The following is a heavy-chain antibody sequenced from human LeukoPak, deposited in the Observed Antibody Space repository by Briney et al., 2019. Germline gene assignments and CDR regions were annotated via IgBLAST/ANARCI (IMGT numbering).Heavy chain of an antibody. CDR1: GGSISSYY. J-gene: IGHJ4*02. D-gene: IGHD4-17*01. V-gene: IGHV4-59*08. CDR3: ARLLYGDYYYFDY. CDR2: IYYSGST. Sequence: SETLSLTCTVSGGSISSYYWSWIRQPPGKGLEWIGYIYYSGSTNYNPSLKSRVTISVDTSKNQFSLKLSSVTAADTAVYYCARLLYGDYYYFDYWGQGTLVTVSS.